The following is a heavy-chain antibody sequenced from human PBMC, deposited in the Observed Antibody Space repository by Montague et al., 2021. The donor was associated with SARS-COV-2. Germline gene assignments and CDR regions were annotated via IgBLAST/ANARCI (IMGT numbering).Heavy chain of an antibody. CDR2: IYSGGST. Sequence: SLRLSCAASGFTVSSNYMSWVRQAPGKGLEWVSVIYSGGSTYYADSVKGRFTISRHNSKNTLYLQMNSLRAEDTAVYYCAREIAAAAYGWNWFDPWGQGTLVTVSS. D-gene: IGHD6-13*01. CDR1: GFTVSSNY. V-gene: IGHV3-53*04. J-gene: IGHJ5*02. CDR3: AREIAAAAYGWNWFDP.